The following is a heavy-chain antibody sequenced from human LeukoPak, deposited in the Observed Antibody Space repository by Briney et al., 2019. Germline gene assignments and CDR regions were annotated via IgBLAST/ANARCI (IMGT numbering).Heavy chain of an antibody. CDR3: ARHGYSYGSDY. J-gene: IGHJ4*02. D-gene: IGHD5-18*01. CDR2: IHYSGST. Sequence: SETLSLTCTVSGGSISSYYWSWIRQPPGKGLEWIGYIHYSGSTNYNPSLKSRVTISVDTSKNQFSLKLSSVTAADTAVYYCARHGYSYGSDYWGQGTLVTVSS. V-gene: IGHV4-59*08. CDR1: GGSISSYY.